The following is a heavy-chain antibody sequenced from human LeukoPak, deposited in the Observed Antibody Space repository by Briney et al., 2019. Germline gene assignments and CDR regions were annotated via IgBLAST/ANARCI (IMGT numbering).Heavy chain of an antibody. CDR1: GFTFNNYA. V-gene: IGHV3-30*04. CDR2: ISYDGSKK. J-gene: IGHJ4*02. D-gene: IGHD2-2*01. CDR3: ARDFAGYCSSTGCYGYYFDY. Sequence: AGRSLRLSCAASGFTFNNYAMHWVRQAPGKGLEWVAGISYDGSKKYCADSVKGRFTISRDNSKNTLYVQMNSLRAEDTAVYYCARDFAGYCSSTGCYGYYFDYWGQGTLVTVSS.